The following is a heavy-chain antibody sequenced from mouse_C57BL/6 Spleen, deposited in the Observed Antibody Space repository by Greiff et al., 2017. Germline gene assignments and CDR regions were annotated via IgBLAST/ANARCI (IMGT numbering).Heavy chain of an antibody. Sequence: VQLQQSGTVLARPGASVKMSCKTSGYTFTSYWMHWVKQRPGQGLEWIGAIYPGNSDTSYNQQFKGKAKLTAVTSASTAYMELRSLTNEDSAVYYCTREKGLRRSAMDYWGQGTSVTVSS. CDR3: TREKGLRRSAMDY. D-gene: IGHD2-2*01. V-gene: IGHV1-5*01. CDR2: IYPGNSDT. J-gene: IGHJ4*01. CDR1: GYTFTSYW.